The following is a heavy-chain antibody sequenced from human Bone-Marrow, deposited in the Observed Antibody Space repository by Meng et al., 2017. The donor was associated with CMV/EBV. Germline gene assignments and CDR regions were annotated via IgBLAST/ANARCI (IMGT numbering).Heavy chain of an antibody. CDR2: ISSSGSTI. CDR3: AREDSNGWNRTFYFDF. V-gene: IGHV3-11*01. Sequence: GESLKISCAASGFTFTDYYMSWIRQAPGKGLEWVSYISSSGSTIYYADSVKGRITISRDNAKNSLYLQMNSLRAEDTAVYYCAREDSNGWNRTFYFDFWGQGALATVPS. D-gene: IGHD6-19*01. J-gene: IGHJ4*02. CDR1: GFTFTDYY.